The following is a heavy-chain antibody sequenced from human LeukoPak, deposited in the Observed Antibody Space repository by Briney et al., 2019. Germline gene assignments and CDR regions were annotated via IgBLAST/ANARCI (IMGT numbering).Heavy chain of an antibody. D-gene: IGHD2-2*01. J-gene: IGHJ6*03. V-gene: IGHV3-7*01. CDR1: GFTFSSYW. CDR2: IKQDGSEK. CDR3: ARGGSTSYYYYYMDV. Sequence: GGSLRLSCAASGFTFSSYWMSWVRQAPGKGLEWVANIKQDGSEKYYVDSVKGRFTISRDNAKNSLYLQMNSLRAEDTAVYYCARGGSTSYYYYYMDVWGKGTTVNISS.